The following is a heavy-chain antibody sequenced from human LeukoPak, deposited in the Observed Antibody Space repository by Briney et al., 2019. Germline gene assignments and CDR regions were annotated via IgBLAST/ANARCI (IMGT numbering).Heavy chain of an antibody. CDR2: ISGSGGST. Sequence: PGGSLRLSCVASGFTFSSYWMHWVRQAPGKGLEWVSAISGSGGSTSYADSVKGRFTISRDNSKNTLYLQMNSLRAEDTAVYYCAKDRGGWWLLHFDYWGQGTLVTVSS. CDR1: GFTFSSYW. CDR3: AKDRGGWWLLHFDY. D-gene: IGHD2-15*01. J-gene: IGHJ4*02. V-gene: IGHV3-23*01.